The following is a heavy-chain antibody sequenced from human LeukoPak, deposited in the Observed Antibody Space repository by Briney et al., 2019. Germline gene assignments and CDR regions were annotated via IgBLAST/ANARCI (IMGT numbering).Heavy chain of an antibody. CDR1: GFTFSNYA. CDR3: ARDTGYGRFDY. Sequence: GGSLRLSCAASGFTFSNYAMAWVRQAPGKEPEWVSVITGGGGDTYHIDSVKGRFTISRDNSKNTLYLQMNSLRAEDTAVYYCARDTGYGRFDYWGQGTLVTVSS. CDR2: ITGGGGDT. J-gene: IGHJ4*02. D-gene: IGHD5-18*01. V-gene: IGHV3-23*01.